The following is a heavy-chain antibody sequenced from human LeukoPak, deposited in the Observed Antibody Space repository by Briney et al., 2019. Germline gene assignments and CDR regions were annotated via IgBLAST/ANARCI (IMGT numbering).Heavy chain of an antibody. CDR3: AKSAATNAFDI. CDR2: IKQDGSEK. Sequence: GGSLRLSCAASGFTFSSYWMSWVRQAPGKGLEWVANIKQDGSEKYYVDSVKGRFTISRDNAKISLYLQMNSLRAEDTALYYCAKSAATNAFDIWGQGTMVTVSS. J-gene: IGHJ3*02. V-gene: IGHV3-7*03. CDR1: GFTFSSYW. D-gene: IGHD6-25*01.